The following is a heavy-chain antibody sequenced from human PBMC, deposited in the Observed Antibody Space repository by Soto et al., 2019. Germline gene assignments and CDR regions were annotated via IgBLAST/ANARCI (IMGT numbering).Heavy chain of an antibody. CDR3: AKEVSSWYELVAVAGPIDY. D-gene: IGHD6-19*01. J-gene: IGHJ4*02. Sequence: GGSLRLSCAASGFTFSSYAMSWVRQAPGKGLEWVSAISGSGGSTYYADSVKGRFTISRDNSKNTLYLQMNSLRAEDTAVYYCAKEVSSWYELVAVAGPIDYWGQGTLVTVSS. CDR1: GFTFSSYA. CDR2: ISGSGGST. V-gene: IGHV3-23*01.